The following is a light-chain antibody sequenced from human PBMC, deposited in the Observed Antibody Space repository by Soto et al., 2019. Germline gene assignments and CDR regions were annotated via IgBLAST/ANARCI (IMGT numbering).Light chain of an antibody. V-gene: IGLV2-14*01. CDR1: SSDVGGYNY. CDR3: SSYTSSSTLPFV. J-gene: IGLJ1*01. CDR2: EVS. Sequence: ALTQPASVSGSPGQSITISCTGTSSDVGGYNYVSWYQQHPGKAPKLMIYEVSNRPSGVSNRFSGSKSGNTASLTISGLQAEDEADYYCSSYTSSSTLPFVFGTGTKVTVL.